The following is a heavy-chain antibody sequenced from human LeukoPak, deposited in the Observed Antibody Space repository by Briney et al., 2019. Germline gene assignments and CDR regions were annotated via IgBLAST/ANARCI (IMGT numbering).Heavy chain of an antibody. J-gene: IGHJ4*02. D-gene: IGHD2-2*01. CDR3: AREGYCNSTSCYKPFDY. CDR1: GYTFTYYY. Sequence: ASVKVSCKASGYTFTYYYIHWVRQAPGHGLEWMGWISGYNGNTNYAQKLQGRVTMTTDTSTSTAYMELRSLRSDDTAVYYCAREGYCNSTSCYKPFDYWGQGTLVTVSS. V-gene: IGHV1-18*04. CDR2: ISGYNGNT.